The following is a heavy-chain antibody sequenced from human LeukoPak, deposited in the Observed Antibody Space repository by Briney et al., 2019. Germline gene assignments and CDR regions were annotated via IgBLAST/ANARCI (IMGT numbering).Heavy chain of an antibody. V-gene: IGHV4-38-2*02. J-gene: IGHJ6*04. D-gene: IGHD3-10*01. Sequence: SEILSLTCAVSGYSISSGYYWGWIRQPPGKGLEWIGSIYHSGSTYYNPSLKSRVTISVDTSKNQFSLKLSSVTAADTAVYYCARDTGGITMVRGGMDVWGKGTTVTVSS. CDR3: ARDTGGITMVRGGMDV. CDR2: IYHSGST. CDR1: GYSISSGYY.